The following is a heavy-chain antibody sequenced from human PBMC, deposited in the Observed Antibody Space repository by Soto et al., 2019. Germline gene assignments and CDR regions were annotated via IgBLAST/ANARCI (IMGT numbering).Heavy chain of an antibody. Sequence: TVSGGSISSGGYYWSWIRQHPGKGLEWIGYIYYSGSTYYNPSLKSRVTISVDTSKNQFSLKLSSVTAADTAVYYCATETPVVVPAGGMDVWGQGTTVTVSS. J-gene: IGHJ6*02. D-gene: IGHD2-2*01. V-gene: IGHV4-31*03. CDR2: IYYSGST. CDR1: GGSISSGGYY. CDR3: ATETPVVVPAGGMDV.